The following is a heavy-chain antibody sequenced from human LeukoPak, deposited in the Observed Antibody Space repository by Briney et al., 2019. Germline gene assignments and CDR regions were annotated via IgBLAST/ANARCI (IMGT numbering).Heavy chain of an antibody. Sequence: GGSLRLSCAASGLTFSNYVMTWVRQAPGKGLEWVSAISGSGGNTYYADSVKGWFTISRDNSKNTLYLQMNSLRAEDTAVYYCANWFGSSSSFMGPFDYWGQGALVSVSS. V-gene: IGHV3-23*01. CDR2: ISGSGGNT. CDR1: GLTFSNYV. J-gene: IGHJ4*02. D-gene: IGHD6-6*01. CDR3: ANWFGSSSSFMGPFDY.